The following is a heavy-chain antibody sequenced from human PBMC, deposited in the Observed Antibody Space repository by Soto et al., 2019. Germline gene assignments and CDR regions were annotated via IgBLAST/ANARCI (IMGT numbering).Heavy chain of an antibody. CDR1: GFTFSSYG. Sequence: QVQLVESGGGVVQPGRSLRLSCATSGFTFSSYGMHWVRQAPGKGLEWVAVISYDGSNKYYADSVKGRLTISRDNSKNTLYLQMNSLRAEDTALYYCARAFCGGTSCHGGNFDYWGQGTLVTVSS. D-gene: IGHD2-2*01. CDR2: ISYDGSNK. J-gene: IGHJ4*02. V-gene: IGHV3-30*03. CDR3: ARAFCGGTSCHGGNFDY.